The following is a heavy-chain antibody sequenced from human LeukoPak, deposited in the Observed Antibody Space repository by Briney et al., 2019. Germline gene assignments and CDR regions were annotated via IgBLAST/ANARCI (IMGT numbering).Heavy chain of an antibody. D-gene: IGHD3-3*01. CDR1: GYTFTGYY. Sequence: GASVKVSCKASGYTFTGYYMHWVRQAPGQGLEWMGWINPNSGGTNYAQKFQGRVTMTRDTSISTAYMELSRLRSDDTAVYYCARVGVVEENWFDPWGQGTLVTVSS. CDR3: ARVGVVEENWFDP. CDR2: INPNSGGT. J-gene: IGHJ5*02. V-gene: IGHV1-2*02.